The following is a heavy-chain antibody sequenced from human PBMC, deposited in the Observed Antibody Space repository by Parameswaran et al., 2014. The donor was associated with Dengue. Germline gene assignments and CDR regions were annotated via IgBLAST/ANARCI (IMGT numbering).Heavy chain of an antibody. Sequence: WVRQAPGQGLEWMGWIVPYNGNTHYPQKFQGRLTMSTDTSTNTAYLELRSLRSDDTAVYFCARYSSWYSPIEHWGQGTLVTVSS. D-gene: IGHD6-13*01. CDR3: ARYSSWYSPIEH. J-gene: IGHJ1*01. V-gene: IGHV1-18*01. CDR2: IVPYNGNT.